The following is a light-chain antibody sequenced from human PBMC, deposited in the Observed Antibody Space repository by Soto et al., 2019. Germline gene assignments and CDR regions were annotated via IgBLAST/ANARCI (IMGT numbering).Light chain of an antibody. CDR3: QQYGSSPLYT. V-gene: IGKV3-20*01. J-gene: IGKJ2*01. CDR2: GAS. Sequence: EIVLTQSPGTLSLSPGERATLSCRASQSVSSSYLAWYQQKPGQAPRLLIYGASSRATGIPDRFSGSGYGTDLTLNISRLEPEDFAVYYCQQYGSSPLYTFGQGTKLEIK. CDR1: QSVSSSY.